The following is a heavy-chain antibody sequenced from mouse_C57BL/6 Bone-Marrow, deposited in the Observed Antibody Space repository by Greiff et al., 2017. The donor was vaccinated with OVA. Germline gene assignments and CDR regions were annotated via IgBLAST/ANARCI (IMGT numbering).Heavy chain of an antibody. V-gene: IGHV1-18*01. CDR3: ARLSYYGKGYFDY. D-gene: IGHD2-1*01. J-gene: IGHJ2*01. CDR2: INPNNGGT. Sequence: VQLQQPGAELVKPGASVKIPCKASGYTFTDYNMDWVKQSHGKSLEWIGDINPNNGGTIYNQKFKGKATLTVDKSSSTAYMELRSLTSEDTAVYYCARLSYYGKGYFDYWGQGTTLTVSS. CDR1: GYTFTDYN.